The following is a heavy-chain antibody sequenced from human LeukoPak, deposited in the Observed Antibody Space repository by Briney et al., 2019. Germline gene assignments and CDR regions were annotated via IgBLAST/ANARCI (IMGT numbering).Heavy chain of an antibody. D-gene: IGHD4-23*01. CDR1: GGSISSYY. CDR3: AILYCGNSGWHFAI. Sequence: PSETLSLTCTVSGGSISSYYWSWIGQPPGKGLEWIGYIYYSGSTNYNPSLKSRVTISVDTSKNQFSLKLSSVTAADTAVYYCAILYCGNSGWHFAIWGRGTLVTVSS. CDR2: IYYSGST. V-gene: IGHV4-59*08. J-gene: IGHJ2*01.